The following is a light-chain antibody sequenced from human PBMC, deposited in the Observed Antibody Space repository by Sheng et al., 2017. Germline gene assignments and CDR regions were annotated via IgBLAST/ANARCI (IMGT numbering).Light chain of an antibody. CDR3: QVWDSTSDVV. V-gene: IGLV1-40*01. CDR2: GNT. Sequence: QLVLTQPPSVSGAPGQRVTISCTGNNSNIGAGFDVLWYQQLPGTAPKLLIYGNTNRPSGVPDRFSGSRSGASASLAISGLQAEDEADYYCQVWDSTSDVVFGGGAKLTVL. J-gene: IGLJ2*01. CDR1: NSNIGAGFD.